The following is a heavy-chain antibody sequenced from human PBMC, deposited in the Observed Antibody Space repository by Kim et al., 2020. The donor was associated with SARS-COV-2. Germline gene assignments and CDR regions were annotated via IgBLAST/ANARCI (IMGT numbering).Heavy chain of an antibody. CDR3: ARDLLIAVANYYYYGMDV. CDR1: GFTFSSYA. CDR2: ISYDGSNK. Sequence: GGSLRLSCAASGFTFSSYAMHWVRQAPGKGLEWVAVISYDGSNKYYADSVKGRFTISRDNSKNTLYLQMNSLRAEDTAVYYCARDLLIAVANYYYYGMDV. J-gene: IGHJ6*01. D-gene: IGHD6-19*01. V-gene: IGHV3-30*04.